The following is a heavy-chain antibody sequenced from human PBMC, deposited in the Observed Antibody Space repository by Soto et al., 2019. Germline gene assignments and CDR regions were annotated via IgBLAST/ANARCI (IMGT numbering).Heavy chain of an antibody. CDR3: ARVLYYDSSGYLPYGMDV. Sequence: GASVKVSCKASGYTFTSYYMHWVRQAPGQGLEWMGIINPSGGSTSYAQKFQGRVTMTRDTSTSTVYMELSSLRSEDTAVYYCARVLYYDSSGYLPYGMDVWGQGTTVTVS. CDR1: GYTFTSYY. V-gene: IGHV1-46*01. J-gene: IGHJ6*02. CDR2: INPSGGST. D-gene: IGHD3-22*01.